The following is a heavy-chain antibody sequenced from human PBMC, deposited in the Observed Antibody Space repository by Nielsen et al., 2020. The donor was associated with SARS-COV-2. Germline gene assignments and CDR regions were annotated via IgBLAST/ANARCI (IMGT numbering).Heavy chain of an antibody. J-gene: IGHJ4*02. V-gene: IGHV3-53*01. CDR1: GFTVSSNY. Sequence: GESLKISCAASGFTVSSNYMSWVRQAPGKGLEWVSVIYSGGSTYYADSVKGRFTISRDNSKNTLYLQMNSLRDEDTAVYYCARDLGGGGDYWGQGTLVTVSS. D-gene: IGHD2-15*01. CDR2: IYSGGST. CDR3: ARDLGGGGDY.